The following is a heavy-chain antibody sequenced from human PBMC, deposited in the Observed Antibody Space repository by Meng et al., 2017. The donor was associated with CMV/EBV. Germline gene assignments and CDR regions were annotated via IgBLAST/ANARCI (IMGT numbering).Heavy chain of an antibody. V-gene: IGHV4-34*01. J-gene: IGHJ4*02. CDR3: ARESMVRGED. Sequence: QVQLQQWGAGLLKPSETLSLTCAVYGGSVSGYYWSRNRQPPGKGLEWIGEINHSGSTNYNPSLKSRVTISVDTSKNQFSLKLSSVTAADTAVYYCARESMVRGEDWGQGTLVTVSS. CDR1: GGSVSGYY. D-gene: IGHD3-10*01. CDR2: INHSGST.